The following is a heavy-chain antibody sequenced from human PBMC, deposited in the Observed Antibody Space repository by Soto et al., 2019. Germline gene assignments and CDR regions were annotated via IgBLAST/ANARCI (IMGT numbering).Heavy chain of an antibody. CDR3: ARDLVRFGETYY. Sequence: QVQLVQSGTEVKKPGASVKVSCKTSGYSFSTFGINWVRQAPGQGLEWMGWITPYNGNTNYAQKLQGRVTVTTDTSTSTAYMELRSLTSDDTAVYYCARDLVRFGETYYWGQGTQVTVSS. CDR1: GYSFSTFG. J-gene: IGHJ4*02. CDR2: ITPYNGNT. D-gene: IGHD3-10*01. V-gene: IGHV1-18*01.